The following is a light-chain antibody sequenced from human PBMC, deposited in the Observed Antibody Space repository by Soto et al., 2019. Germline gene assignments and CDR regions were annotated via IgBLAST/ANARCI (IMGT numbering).Light chain of an antibody. V-gene: IGKV3-11*01. CDR2: DAS. CDR1: QSVSYY. J-gene: IGKJ5*01. CDR3: QQRSNWPPT. Sequence: EIVLTQSPATLSLSPGERVTLSCWASQSVSYYLAWYQQKPGQAPRLLIYDASNRATGIPARFSGSGSGTDFTLTISSLEPEDFAVYYCQQRSNWPPTFGQGRLLENK.